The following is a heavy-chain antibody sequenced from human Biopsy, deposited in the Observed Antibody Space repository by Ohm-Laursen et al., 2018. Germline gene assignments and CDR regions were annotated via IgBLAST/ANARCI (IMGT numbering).Heavy chain of an antibody. J-gene: IGHJ4*02. CDR2: INHRGRS. Sequence: SDTLSLTCEVSGESFSDYYWSWVRQSPGKGLEWIGEINHRGRSSYSPSLQSRVTISVDASKNQFSLNVKSVTAADTAVYFCAREGGGLLPIRLTDFWGPGMMVTVSS. D-gene: IGHD1-26*01. CDR1: GESFSDYY. V-gene: IGHV4-34*01. CDR3: AREGGGLLPIRLTDF.